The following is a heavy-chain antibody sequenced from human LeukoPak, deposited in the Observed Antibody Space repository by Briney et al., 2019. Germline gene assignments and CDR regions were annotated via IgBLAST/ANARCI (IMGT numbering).Heavy chain of an antibody. CDR1: GYSISSGYY. V-gene: IGHV4-38-2*02. CDR3: ARDPGPDWWYFDY. D-gene: IGHD1-14*01. J-gene: IGHJ4*02. CDR2: IYHSGST. Sequence: SETLSLTCTVSGYSISSGYYWGWIRQPPGKGLEWIGSIYHSGSTYYNPPLKSRVTISVDTSKNQFSLKLSSVTAADTAVYYCARDPGPDWWYFDYWGQGTLVTVSS.